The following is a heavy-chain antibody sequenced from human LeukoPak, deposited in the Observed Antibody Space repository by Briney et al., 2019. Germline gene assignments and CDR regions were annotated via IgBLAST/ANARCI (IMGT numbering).Heavy chain of an antibody. V-gene: IGHV3-30-3*01. CDR3: AAGGVLMAFDP. CDR2: ISYDGSNK. D-gene: IGHD2-8*01. CDR1: GFTFSSYA. J-gene: IGHJ5*02. Sequence: GGSLRLSCAASGFTFSSYAMHWVRQAPGKGLEWVAVISYDGSNKYYADSVKGRFTISRDNPKNTLYLQMNSLRAEDTAVYYCAAGGVLMAFDPWGQGTLVTVSS.